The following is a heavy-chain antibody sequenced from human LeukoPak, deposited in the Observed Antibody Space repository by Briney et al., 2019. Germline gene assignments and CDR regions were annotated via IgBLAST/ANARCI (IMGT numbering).Heavy chain of an antibody. CDR3: ARAWSGYYVDY. Sequence: PSETLSLTCTVSGGSISSGGYYWSWIRQPPGKGLEWIGYIYHSGSTYYNPSLKSRVTISVDRSKNQFSLKLSSVTAADAAVYYCARAWSGYYVDYWGQGTLVTVSS. V-gene: IGHV4-30-2*01. CDR2: IYHSGST. CDR1: GGSISSGGYY. D-gene: IGHD3/OR15-3a*01. J-gene: IGHJ4*02.